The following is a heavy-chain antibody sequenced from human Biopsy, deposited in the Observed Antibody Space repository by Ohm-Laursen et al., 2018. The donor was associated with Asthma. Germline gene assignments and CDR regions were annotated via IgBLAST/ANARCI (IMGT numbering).Heavy chain of an antibody. V-gene: IGHV1-69*13. J-gene: IGHJ4*02. CDR3: ARKAGSCISRTCYSLDF. CDR1: GGTFHTYV. CDR2: INSVFGTT. D-gene: IGHD2-2*01. Sequence: ASVKVSCNSLGGTFHTYVIGWVRQAPGQGLEWMGGINSVFGTTTYPQKFQDRVTITADDSTSTVYMELSSLRSEDTAVYYCARKAGSCISRTCYSLDFWGKGTLVTVSS.